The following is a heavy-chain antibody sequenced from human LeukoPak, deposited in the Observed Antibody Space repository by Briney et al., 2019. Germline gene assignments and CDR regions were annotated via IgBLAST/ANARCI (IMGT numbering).Heavy chain of an antibody. CDR1: GYTFTDYY. J-gene: IGHJ4*02. CDR2: INPNSGGT. V-gene: IGHV1-2*02. D-gene: IGHD7-27*01. CDR3: SRGPHWDPHFDF. Sequence: ASLKVSCKASGYTFTDYYMHWVRQAPGQGLEWMGWINPNSGGTKYAQKFQGRVIMTWDTSISTASMELSRLRSDDTAVYYCSRGPHWDPHFDFWGQGTLVTVSS.